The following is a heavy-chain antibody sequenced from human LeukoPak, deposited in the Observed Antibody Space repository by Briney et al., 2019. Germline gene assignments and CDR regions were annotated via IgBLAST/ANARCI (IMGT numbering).Heavy chain of an antibody. CDR1: GFTFSSYA. CDR3: AKAGIAVAGTHYYYYYMDV. J-gene: IGHJ6*03. CDR2: ISGNGGRT. D-gene: IGHD6-19*01. Sequence: GGSLRLSCAASGFTFSSYAMSWVRQAPGKGLEWVSAISGNGGRTYYADSVKGRFTISRDTAKNTRYLQMNSLRAEDTAVYYCAKAGIAVAGTHYYYYYMDVWRKGTTVTVSS. V-gene: IGHV3-23*01.